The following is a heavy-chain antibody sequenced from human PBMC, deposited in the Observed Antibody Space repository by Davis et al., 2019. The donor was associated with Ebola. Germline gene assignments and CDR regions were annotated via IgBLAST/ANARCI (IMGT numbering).Heavy chain of an antibody. CDR3: AKDTSNVWFDV. J-gene: IGHJ3*01. CDR1: GFTFSSYA. Sequence: GESLKISCAASGFTFSSYAMSWVRRAPGKGLEWVSTLGLSADTYYADSVKGRFTISRDNSKNTLHPQMNSLRVEDTAIYYCAKDTSNVWFDVWGQGTMVTVSS. CDR2: LGLSADT. V-gene: IGHV3-23*01. D-gene: IGHD6-19*01.